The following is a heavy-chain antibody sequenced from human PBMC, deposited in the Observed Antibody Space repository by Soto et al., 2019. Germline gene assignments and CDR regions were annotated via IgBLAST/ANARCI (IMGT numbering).Heavy chain of an antibody. J-gene: IGHJ5*02. CDR3: ARHPSDFWFDP. Sequence: SETLSHTCSVSGGSISSSSYFWGWIRQPPGKGLEWIGSIYYSGSTYYNPSLKSRVTVSVDTSKNQFSLKLSSVTAADTAVYYCARHPSDFWFDPWGQGTLVTVSS. CDR2: IYYSGST. V-gene: IGHV4-39*01. D-gene: IGHD2-21*02. CDR1: GGSISSSSYF.